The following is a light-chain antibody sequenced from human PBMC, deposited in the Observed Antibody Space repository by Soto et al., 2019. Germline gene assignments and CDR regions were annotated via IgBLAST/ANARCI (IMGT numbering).Light chain of an antibody. CDR1: QDISTY. Sequence: DIHTTQSPSSLSASAGDRVTHTCQASQDISTYVNWYQQKPGKDTSRMIYAESSLQGGVQSRFSGSGSGTEFTLTIRSLQPEDFATYYCIQHDTYQWTLGKGNKVDIK. J-gene: IGKJ1*01. CDR3: IQHDTYQWT. CDR2: AES. V-gene: IGKV1-17*01.